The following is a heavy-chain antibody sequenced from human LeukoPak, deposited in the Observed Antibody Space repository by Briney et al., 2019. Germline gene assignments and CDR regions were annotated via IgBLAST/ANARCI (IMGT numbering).Heavy chain of an antibody. CDR2: IKQDGSEK. CDR1: GFTFSSYW. D-gene: IGHD3-22*01. Sequence: PGGSLRLSCAASGFTFSSYWMSWVRQAPGKGLEWVANIKQDGSEKYYVDSVKGRFTISRDNAKNSLYLQMNSLRAEDTALYYCAKDRAGWLLTYFDYWGQGTLVTVSS. J-gene: IGHJ4*02. V-gene: IGHV3-7*03. CDR3: AKDRAGWLLTYFDY.